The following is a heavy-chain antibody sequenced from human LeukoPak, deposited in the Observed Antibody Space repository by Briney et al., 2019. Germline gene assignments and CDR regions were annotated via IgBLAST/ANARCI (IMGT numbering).Heavy chain of an antibody. CDR2: ISYDGSNK. D-gene: IGHD3-3*01. CDR3: ARERDRMEWLFPRYYYYGMDV. Sequence: PGRSLRLSCAASGFTFSSYAMRWVRQAPGKGLEWVAVISYDGSNKYYADSVKGRFTISRDNSKNTLYLQMNSLRAEDTAVYYCARERDRMEWLFPRYYYYGMDVWGQGTTVTVSS. V-gene: IGHV3-30-3*01. CDR1: GFTFSSYA. J-gene: IGHJ6*02.